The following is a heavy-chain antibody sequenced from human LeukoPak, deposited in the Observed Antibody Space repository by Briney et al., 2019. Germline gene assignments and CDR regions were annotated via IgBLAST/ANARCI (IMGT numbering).Heavy chain of an antibody. CDR2: ISSSSSYI. CDR3: AKDVFGGVAVAGIVGGPQGDAFDI. D-gene: IGHD6-19*01. V-gene: IGHV3-21*01. J-gene: IGHJ3*02. Sequence: PGGSLRLSCAASGFTFSSYSMNWVRQAPGKGLEWVSSISSSSSYIYYADSVKGRFTISRDNAKNSLYLQMNSLRAEDTAVYYCAKDVFGGVAVAGIVGGPQGDAFDIWGQGTMVTVSS. CDR1: GFTFSSYS.